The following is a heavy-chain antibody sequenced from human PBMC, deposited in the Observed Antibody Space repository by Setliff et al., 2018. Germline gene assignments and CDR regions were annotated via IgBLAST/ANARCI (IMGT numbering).Heavy chain of an antibody. J-gene: IGHJ5*02. V-gene: IGHV4-4*08. CDR2: IYTSGST. CDR1: GGSFSGYY. Sequence: SETLSLTCAVYGGSFSGYYWGWIRQPPGKGLEWIGNIYTSGSTNYNPSLRSRVSISVDTSKNQFSLKLSSVTAADTATYYCARAGPTVTFFRVLVISWWDPWGQGSLVTVSS. D-gene: IGHD3-3*01. CDR3: ARAGPTVTFFRVLVISWWDP.